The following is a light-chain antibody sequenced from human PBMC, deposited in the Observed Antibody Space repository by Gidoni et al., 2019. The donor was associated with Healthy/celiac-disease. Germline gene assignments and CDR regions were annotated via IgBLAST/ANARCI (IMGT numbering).Light chain of an antibody. J-gene: IGKJ4*01. V-gene: IGKV1-33*01. CDR3: QQYDTLPLT. Sequence: DIQMTKSPSSLYASVGDRVTITCQASQDISNYLNWYQQKPGKAPKLLIYDASNLETGVPSRFSGSGSGTAFTFTISRLQPVDIATYYCQQYDTLPLTFCGGTKVEIK. CDR1: QDISNY. CDR2: DAS.